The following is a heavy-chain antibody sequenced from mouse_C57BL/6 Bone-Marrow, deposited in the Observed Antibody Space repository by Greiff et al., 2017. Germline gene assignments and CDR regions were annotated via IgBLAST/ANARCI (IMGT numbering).Heavy chain of an antibody. D-gene: IGHD1-1*01. CDR2: ISYDGSN. CDR1: GYSITSGYY. Sequence: ESGPGLVKPSQSLSLTCSVTGYSITSGYYWNWIRQFPGNKLEWMGYISYDGSNNYNPSLKNRISITRDTSKNQFFLKLNSVTTEDTATYYCARGDYYGSSWNYGGQGTTLTVSS. V-gene: IGHV3-6*01. J-gene: IGHJ2*01. CDR3: ARGDYYGSSWNY.